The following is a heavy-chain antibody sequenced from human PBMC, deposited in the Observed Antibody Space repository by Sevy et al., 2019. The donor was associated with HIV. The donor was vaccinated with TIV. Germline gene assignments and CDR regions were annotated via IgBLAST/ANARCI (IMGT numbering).Heavy chain of an antibody. D-gene: IGHD2-21*01. CDR1: GFPFNDHA. V-gene: IGHV3-9*01. CDR2: VSWNSRYI. J-gene: IGHJ6*02. Sequence: GGSLRLSCAASGFPFNDHAMHWVRQVPGKGLEWVSGVSWNSRYIGYADSVKGRFTISRDNARHLLYLEMNSLRPEDTALYYCAKDINRGCDGVNCYSYYYYFYGLDVWGQGTTVTVSS. CDR3: AKDINRGCDGVNCYSYYYYFYGLDV.